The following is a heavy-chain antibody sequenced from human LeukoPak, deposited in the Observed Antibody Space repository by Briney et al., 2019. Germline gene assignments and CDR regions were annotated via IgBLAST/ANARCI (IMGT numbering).Heavy chain of an antibody. CDR2: MNPNSGNT. V-gene: IGHV1-8*01. J-gene: IGHJ5*02. Sequence: ASVKVSCKASGYTFTSYDINWVRQATGQGLEWMGWMNPNSGNTGYAQKFQGRVTMTRNTSISTAYMELSSPRSEDTAVYYCARGERRTQKIDPWGQGTLVTVSS. D-gene: IGHD1-1*01. CDR1: GYTFTSYD. CDR3: ARGERRTQKIDP.